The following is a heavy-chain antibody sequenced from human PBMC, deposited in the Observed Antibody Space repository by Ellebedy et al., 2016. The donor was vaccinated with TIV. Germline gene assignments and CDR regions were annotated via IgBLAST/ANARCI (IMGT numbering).Heavy chain of an antibody. CDR3: LLGPAATVSD. CDR2: ISFEESKK. J-gene: IGHJ4*02. Sequence: GESLKISCAASGFTFSNYNMHWVRQAPGKGLEWVAAISFEESKKYAGSVKGRFTISRNNSKSTLYLQMNSLRLEDTAVYYCLLGPAATVSDWGQGTLVTVSS. CDR1: GFTFSNYN. V-gene: IGHV3-30*03. D-gene: IGHD2-15*01.